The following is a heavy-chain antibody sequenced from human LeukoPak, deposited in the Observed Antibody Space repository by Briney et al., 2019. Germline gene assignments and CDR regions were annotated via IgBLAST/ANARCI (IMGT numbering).Heavy chain of an antibody. V-gene: IGHV3-48*03. CDR1: GFTFSSYE. CDR2: ISSSGSTI. J-gene: IGHJ3*02. CDR3: ASLGDSSGYYSHSGGAFDI. D-gene: IGHD3-22*01. Sequence: GGSLRLSCAAPGFTFSSYEMNWVRQAPGKGLEWVSYISSSGSTIYYADSVKGRFTISRDNAKNSLYLQMNSLRAEDTAVYCCASLGDSSGYYSHSGGAFDIWGQGTMVTVSS.